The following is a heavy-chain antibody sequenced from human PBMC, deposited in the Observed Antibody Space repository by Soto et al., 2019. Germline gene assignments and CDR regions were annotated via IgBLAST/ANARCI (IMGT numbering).Heavy chain of an antibody. CDR1: GFTFSRYE. J-gene: IGHJ2*01. CDR3: ARGGSGSYFWYFDL. CDR2: ISSSSSTL. V-gene: IGHV3-48*03. D-gene: IGHD1-26*01. Sequence: QLVESGGGLVQPGGSLRLSCADSGFTFSRYEMNWVRQAPGKGLEWVSYISSSSSTLYYADSVKCRFTISRDNAKNSLDLRMNSLRAEDTAVYYCARGGSGSYFWYFDLWGRGTLVTVSS.